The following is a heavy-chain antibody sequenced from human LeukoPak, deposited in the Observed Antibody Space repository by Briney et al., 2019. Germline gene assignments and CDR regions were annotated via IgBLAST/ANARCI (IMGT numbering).Heavy chain of an antibody. CDR1: AFIFSGHW. V-gene: IGHV3-7*03. J-gene: IGHJ4*02. D-gene: IGHD1-26*01. CDR3: VKDSPPRYSGSPPAY. Sequence: GGSLRLSCEASAFIFSGHWLNWVRQTPGKGLEWVANINKDGGEKYYVDSVKGRFTISRDNAKNSLCLQMNSLRAADTAVYYCVKDSPPRYSGSPPAYWGQGTLVTVSS. CDR2: INKDGGEK.